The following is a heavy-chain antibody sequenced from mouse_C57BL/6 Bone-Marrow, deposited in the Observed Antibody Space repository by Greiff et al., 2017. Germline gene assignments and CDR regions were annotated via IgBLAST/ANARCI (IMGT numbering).Heavy chain of an antibody. J-gene: IGHJ4*01. Sequence: EVKLMESGGGLVQSGRSLRLSCATSGFTFSDFYMEWVRQAPGKGLEWIAASRNKANDYTTEYSASVKGRFIVSRDTSQSILYLQMNALRAEDTASYYCARDARAMDYWGQGTSVTVSS. CDR2: SRNKANDYTT. CDR3: ARDARAMDY. CDR1: GFTFSDFY. V-gene: IGHV7-1*01.